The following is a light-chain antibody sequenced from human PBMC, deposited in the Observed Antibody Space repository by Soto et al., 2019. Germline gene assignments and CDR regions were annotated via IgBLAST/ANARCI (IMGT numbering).Light chain of an antibody. CDR2: GAS. Sequence: EIVLTQSPGTLSLSPGERATLSCRASQSVSNNYLAWYQQKPGQAPRLLIYGASNRATGIPDRFSGSGSGTDFTLTISRLEPEDFAVYYCQQYGSSPATFGQGTSLEIK. CDR1: QSVSNNY. J-gene: IGKJ2*01. CDR3: QQYGSSPAT. V-gene: IGKV3-20*01.